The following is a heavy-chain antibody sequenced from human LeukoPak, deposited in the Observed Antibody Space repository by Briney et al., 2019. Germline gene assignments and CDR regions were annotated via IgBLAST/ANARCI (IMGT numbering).Heavy chain of an antibody. CDR2: INHSGST. CDR3: ARGSRQQLVRPSYNGMGV. CDR1: GGSFSGYY. J-gene: IGHJ6*02. D-gene: IGHD6-13*01. V-gene: IGHV4-34*01. Sequence: PSETLSLTCAVYGGSFSGYYWNWIRQPPGKGLEWIGEINHSGSTTYNPSLKSRVTISIDTSKNQFSLKMRSVTAADTAVYYCARGSRQQLVRPSYNGMGVWGQGTTVTVSS.